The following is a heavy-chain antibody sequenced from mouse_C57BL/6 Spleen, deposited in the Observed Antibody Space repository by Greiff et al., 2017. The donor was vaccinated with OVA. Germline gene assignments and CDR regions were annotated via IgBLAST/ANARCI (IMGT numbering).Heavy chain of an antibody. J-gene: IGHJ3*01. CDR3: TTGLRRPWFAY. D-gene: IGHD2-4*01. CDR1: GFNIKDYY. V-gene: IGHV14-1*01. Sequence: VQLKQSGAELVRPGASVKLSCTASGFNIKDYYMHWVKQRPEQGLEWIGRIDPEDGDTEYAPKFQGKATMTAETSSNTAYLQLSSLTSEDTAVYYCTTGLRRPWFAYWGQGTLVTVSA. CDR2: IDPEDGDT.